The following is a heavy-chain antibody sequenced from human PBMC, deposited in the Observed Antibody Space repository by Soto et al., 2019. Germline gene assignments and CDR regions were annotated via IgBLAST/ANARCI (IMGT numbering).Heavy chain of an antibody. J-gene: IGHJ6*02. D-gene: IGHD6-19*01. V-gene: IGHV4-59*01. CDR1: GGSISSYY. CDR2: IYYSGST. CDR3: ARDRSIAVAGAYGMDV. Sequence: SETLSLTCTVSGGSISSYYWSWIRQPPGKGREWIGYIYYSGSTNYNPYLKSRVTISVDTSKNQFSLKLSSVTAADTAVYYCARDRSIAVAGAYGMDVWGQGTTVTVSS.